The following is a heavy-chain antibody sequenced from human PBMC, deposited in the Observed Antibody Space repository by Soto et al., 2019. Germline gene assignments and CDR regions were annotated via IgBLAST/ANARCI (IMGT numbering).Heavy chain of an antibody. J-gene: IGHJ3*02. Sequence: SETLSLTCAVSGYSISRGFYWGWIRQSPGKGLEWIGSIYHTGNTYYNASLRSRVTISVDTSKNQFYLKLTSVTAADTAVYYCARNKMYYDKSGYYSLDGFDIWGQGTMVTVSS. CDR1: GYSISRGFY. D-gene: IGHD3-22*01. CDR3: ARNKMYYDKSGYYSLDGFDI. V-gene: IGHV4-38-2*01. CDR2: IYHTGNT.